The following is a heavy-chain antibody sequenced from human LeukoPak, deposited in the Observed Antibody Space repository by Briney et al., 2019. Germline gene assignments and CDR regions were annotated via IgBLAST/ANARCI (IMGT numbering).Heavy chain of an antibody. V-gene: IGHV4-59*01. CDR3: ARDRTGYSSSWLSQRWFDP. J-gene: IGHJ5*02. D-gene: IGHD6-13*01. CDR1: GGSISSYY. Sequence: ASETLSLTCTVSGGSISSYYWSWIRQPPGKGLEWIGYIYYSGSTNYNPSLKSRVTISVDTSENQFSLKLSSVTAADTAVYYCARDRTGYSSSWLSQRWFDPWGQGTLVTVSS. CDR2: IYYSGST.